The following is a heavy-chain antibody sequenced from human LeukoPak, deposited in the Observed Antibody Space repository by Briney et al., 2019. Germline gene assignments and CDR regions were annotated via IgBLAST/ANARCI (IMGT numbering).Heavy chain of an antibody. J-gene: IGHJ6*02. V-gene: IGHV1-24*01. Sequence: ASVKVSCKVSGYTLTELSMHWVRQAPGKGLEWMGGFDPEDGETIYAQKFQGRVTMIEDTSTDTAYMELSSLRSEDTAVYYCATRGHPYHYYGMDVWGQGTTVTVSS. D-gene: IGHD6-25*01. CDR2: FDPEDGET. CDR1: GYTLTELS. CDR3: ATRGHPYHYYGMDV.